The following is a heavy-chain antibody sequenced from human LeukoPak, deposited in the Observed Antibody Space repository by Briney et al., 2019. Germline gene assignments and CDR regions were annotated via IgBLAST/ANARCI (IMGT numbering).Heavy chain of an antibody. J-gene: IGHJ4*02. CDR3: ARDLDSYGDY. CDR1: GFTVSSNS. D-gene: IGHD5-18*01. CDR2: IYSDGST. Sequence: PGGSLRPPCAAPGFTVSSNSMSWARQAPGKGLEWVSVIYSDGSTHYADSVKGRFTISRDNSKNTLYLQMNSLRAEDTAVYYCARDLDSYGDYGGQGTLVTVSS. V-gene: IGHV3-53*01.